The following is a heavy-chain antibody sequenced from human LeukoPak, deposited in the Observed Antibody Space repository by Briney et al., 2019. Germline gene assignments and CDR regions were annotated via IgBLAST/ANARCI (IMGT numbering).Heavy chain of an antibody. CDR3: TRRDRWFDP. J-gene: IGHJ5*02. CDR1: GYSISSGYY. V-gene: IGHV4-38-2*01. Sequence: SETLSLTCGVSGYSISSGYYWGWIRQSPGKGLEWIGNIYRSGSTYYNPSLKSRVTISVDTSKNQFSLRLTSVTAADTAVYYCTRRDRWFDPWGQGTLVTVSS. CDR2: IYRSGST.